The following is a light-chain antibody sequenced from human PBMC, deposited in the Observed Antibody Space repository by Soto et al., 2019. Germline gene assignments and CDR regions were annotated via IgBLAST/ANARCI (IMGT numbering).Light chain of an antibody. V-gene: IGKV4-1*01. CDR1: QSVLYSSNNKNY. CDR3: QQYYSTWT. CDR2: WAS. Sequence: DIVMTQYQDSLAVSLGERANINCKSSQSVLYSSNNKNYLAWYQQKPGQPPKLLIYWASTRESGVPDRFSGSGSGTDFTLTISSLQAEDVAVYYCQQYYSTWTFGQGTKVEIK. J-gene: IGKJ1*01.